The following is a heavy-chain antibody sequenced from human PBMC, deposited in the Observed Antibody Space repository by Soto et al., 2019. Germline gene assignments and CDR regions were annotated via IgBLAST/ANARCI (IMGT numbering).Heavy chain of an antibody. V-gene: IGHV3-23*01. CDR2: ISGSGDGI. Sequence: EVQLLESGGALVQPGGSQRLSCVGSGFTFSTNYGLAWVRQARGKGLEWVSSISGSGDGIAYADSVKGRFTTSTDSSKNTLYLQMNNLRADDTAVYFCAKKCRGSCPFDYWGQGTLVTVSS. D-gene: IGHD1-26*01. CDR1: GFTFSTNYG. CDR3: AKKCRGSCPFDY. J-gene: IGHJ4*02.